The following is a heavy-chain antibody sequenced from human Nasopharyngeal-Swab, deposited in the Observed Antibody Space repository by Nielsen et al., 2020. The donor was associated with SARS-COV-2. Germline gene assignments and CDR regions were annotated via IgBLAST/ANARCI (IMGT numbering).Heavy chain of an antibody. CDR3: ARGSSRGMFDY. J-gene: IGHJ4*02. CDR1: GFTFSRSA. V-gene: IGHV3-23*01. Sequence: GGSLRLSCAASGFTFSRSALTWVRQAPGKGLEWVSAIGVSGTMTYYADFVRGRFTISRDNSKNTLYLQMNSLRAEDTAVYYCARGSSRGMFDYRGQGTLVTVSS. CDR2: IGVSGTMT. D-gene: IGHD6-13*01.